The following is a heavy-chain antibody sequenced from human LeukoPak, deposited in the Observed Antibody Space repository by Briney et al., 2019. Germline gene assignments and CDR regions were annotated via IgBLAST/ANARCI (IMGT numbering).Heavy chain of an antibody. CDR1: GFTFSSYA. CDR2: ISYDGSNK. Sequence: GGSLRLSCAASGFTFSSYAMHWVRQAPGKGLEWVAVISYDGSNKYYADSVKGRFTISRDNSKNTLYLQMNSLRAEDTAVYYCARGVHVLMVYAIEGGFDYWGQGTLVTVSS. D-gene: IGHD2-8*01. J-gene: IGHJ4*02. V-gene: IGHV3-30-3*01. CDR3: ARGVHVLMVYAIEGGFDY.